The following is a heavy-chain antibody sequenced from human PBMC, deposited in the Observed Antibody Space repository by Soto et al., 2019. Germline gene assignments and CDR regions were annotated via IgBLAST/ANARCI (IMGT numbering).Heavy chain of an antibody. J-gene: IGHJ4*02. Sequence: QVHLQESGPTLLKSSETLSLTCTVSGGSMYTYSWTWIRQPAGKGLEWVGHIYSSGSANYNPSLKSRVSMSVDSSKNQFSLKLNSVTAADTAVYYCATIVGADDCWGRGTIVTVSS. CDR2: IYSSGSA. CDR3: ATIVGADDC. CDR1: GGSMYTYS. V-gene: IGHV4-4*07. D-gene: IGHD1-26*01.